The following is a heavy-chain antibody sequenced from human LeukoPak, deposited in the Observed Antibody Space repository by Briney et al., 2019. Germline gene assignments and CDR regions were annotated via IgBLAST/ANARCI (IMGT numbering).Heavy chain of an antibody. V-gene: IGHV3-48*02. CDR1: GFSFSSSS. J-gene: IGHJ3*02. Sequence: GGSLRLSCAASGFSFSSSSMNWVRQAPGKGLEWVSYINSDGSTIDYADSVKGRFTISRDNAKNSLYVQMNSLRDDDTAVYYCAREAHYASDMWGQGTMVTVSS. CDR3: AREAHYASDM. CDR2: INSDGSTI.